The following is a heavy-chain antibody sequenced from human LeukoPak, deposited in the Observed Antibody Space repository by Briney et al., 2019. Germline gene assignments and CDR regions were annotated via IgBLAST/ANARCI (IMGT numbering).Heavy chain of an antibody. CDR2: ISGSGGST. D-gene: IGHD3-22*01. CDR1: GFTFSSYN. J-gene: IGHJ4*02. Sequence: PGGSLRLSCAASGFTFSSYNMNWVRQAPGKGLEWVSAISGSGGSTYYADSVKGRFTISRDNSKNTLYLQMNSLRAEDTAVYYCAKVMAYYYDSSGYNDYWGQGTLVTVSS. CDR3: AKVMAYYYDSSGYNDY. V-gene: IGHV3-23*01.